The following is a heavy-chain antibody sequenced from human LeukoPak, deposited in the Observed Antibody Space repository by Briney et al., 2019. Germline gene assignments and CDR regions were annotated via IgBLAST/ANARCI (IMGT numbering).Heavy chain of an antibody. CDR2: IHYTGNT. CDR3: AKYGHYNFDY. Sequence: KASETLSLTRTVSGVSITSSYWSWIRQPPGKGLEWIGYIHYTGNTNHNPSLKNRVTISVDTSKNQFSLKLSSVTAADTAIYYCAKYGHYNFDYWGQGTLVTVSS. V-gene: IGHV4-59*01. J-gene: IGHJ4*02. CDR1: GVSITSSY. D-gene: IGHD4-11*01.